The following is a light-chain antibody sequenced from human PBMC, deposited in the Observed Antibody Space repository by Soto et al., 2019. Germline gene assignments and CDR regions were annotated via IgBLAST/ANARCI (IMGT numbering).Light chain of an antibody. Sequence: DIQMTQSPSSLSASVGDRVTITCRTSQTITSRLNWYQQKPGKAPNLLIYGASNLQSGVPSRFSGSGSGTDFTLTISSLQPEDFASYYCQQSSSMSWTFGQGTKVDIK. CDR2: GAS. CDR3: QQSSSMSWT. J-gene: IGKJ1*01. CDR1: QTITSR. V-gene: IGKV1-39*01.